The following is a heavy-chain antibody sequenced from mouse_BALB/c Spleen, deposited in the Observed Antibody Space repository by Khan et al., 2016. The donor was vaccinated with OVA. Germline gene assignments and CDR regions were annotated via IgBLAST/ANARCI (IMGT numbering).Heavy chain of an antibody. CDR2: INPSTGYS. CDR3: ANHGSSSAWFAH. D-gene: IGHD1-1*01. CDR1: GYTFTSYW. J-gene: IGHJ3*01. Sequence: VQLQESGAELAKPGASVKMSCKASGYTFTSYWMHWVKQRPGQGLEWIGYINPSTGYSEYNQKFKDKATLTADKSSSTAYMQLSSLTSDDSAVYYCANHGSSSAWFAHWGQGTLVTVSA. V-gene: IGHV1-7*01.